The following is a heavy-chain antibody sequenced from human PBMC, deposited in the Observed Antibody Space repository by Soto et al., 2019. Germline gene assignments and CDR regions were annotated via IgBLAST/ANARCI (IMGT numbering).Heavy chain of an antibody. CDR2: ISSTTNYI. V-gene: IGHV3-21*01. CDR3: ARESEDLTSNFDY. J-gene: IGHJ4*02. Sequence: LRLSCAASGFTFTRYSMNWVRQAPGEGLEWVSSISSTTNYIYYADSMKGRFTVSRDNAKNSVYLEMNSLSAEDTAVYYCARESEDLTSNFDYWDQGTLVTVS. CDR1: GFTFTRYS.